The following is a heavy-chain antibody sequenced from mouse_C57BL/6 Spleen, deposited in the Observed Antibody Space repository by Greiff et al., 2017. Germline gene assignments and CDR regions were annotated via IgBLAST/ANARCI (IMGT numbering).Heavy chain of an antibody. D-gene: IGHD1-1*01. CDR1: GFTFSSYG. J-gene: IGHJ4*01. Sequence: EVQGVESGGDLVKPGGSLKLSCAASGFTFSSYGMSWVRQTPDKRLEWVATISSGGSYTYYPDSVKGRFTISRDNAKNTLYLQMSSLKSEDTAMYYCARHYYGSSLYAMDYWGQGTSVTVSS. CDR2: ISSGGSYT. V-gene: IGHV5-6*01. CDR3: ARHYYGSSLYAMDY.